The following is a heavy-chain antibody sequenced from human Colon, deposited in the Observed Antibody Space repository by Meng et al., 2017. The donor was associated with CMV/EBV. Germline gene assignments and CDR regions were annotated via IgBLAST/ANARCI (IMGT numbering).Heavy chain of an antibody. D-gene: IGHD2-15*01. Sequence: GYISSGGYYWSWIRQHPGKGLEWIGYIYYSGSTYYNPSLKSRVTISVDTSKNQFSLKLSSVTAADTAVYYCARDKSGDGGKGGFDYWGQGTLVTVSS. V-gene: IGHV4-31*02. CDR1: GYISSGGYY. CDR2: IYYSGST. J-gene: IGHJ4*02. CDR3: ARDKSGDGGKGGFDY.